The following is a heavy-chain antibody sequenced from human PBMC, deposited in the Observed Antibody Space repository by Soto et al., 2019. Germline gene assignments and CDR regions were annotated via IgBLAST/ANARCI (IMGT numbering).Heavy chain of an antibody. J-gene: IGHJ5*02. CDR3: ARESAGSGKNTWFDP. Sequence: SETLSLTCGVSGDXINSHYWSWIRQPPGKGLEWIGFIYYSGSTKYNPSLESRVTISVDTSKNQFSLKLSSVTTADTAVYYCARESAGSGKNTWFDPWGQGTLVTVSS. CDR1: GDXINSHY. CDR2: IYYSGST. V-gene: IGHV4-59*11. D-gene: IGHD3-10*01.